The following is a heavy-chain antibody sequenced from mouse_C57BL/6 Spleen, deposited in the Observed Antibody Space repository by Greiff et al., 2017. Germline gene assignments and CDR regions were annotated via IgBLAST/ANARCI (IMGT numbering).Heavy chain of an antibody. D-gene: IGHD3-2*02. CDR2: IRSKSSNYAT. CDR3: VREELRLRSLYAMDY. CDR1: GFTFNTYA. J-gene: IGHJ4*01. V-gene: IGHV10-3*01. Sequence: EVQGVESGGGLVQPKGSLKLSCAASGFTFNTYAMHWVRQAPGKGLEWVARIRSKSSNYATYYADSVKDRFTISRDDSQSMLYLQMNNLKTEDTAMYYCVREELRLRSLYAMDYWGQGTSVTVSS.